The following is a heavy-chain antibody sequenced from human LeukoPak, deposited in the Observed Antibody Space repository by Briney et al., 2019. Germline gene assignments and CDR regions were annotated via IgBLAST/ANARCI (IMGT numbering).Heavy chain of an antibody. Sequence: GGSLRLSCAASGFTFSGSAMHWVRQASGKGLEWVGRIRSKANSYATAYAASVKGRFTISRDDSKNTAYLQMNSLKTEDTAVYYCTSRQPMVGSYYWGQGTLVTVSS. CDR2: IRSKANSYAT. D-gene: IGHD4/OR15-4a*01. J-gene: IGHJ4*02. V-gene: IGHV3-73*01. CDR3: TSRQPMVGSYY. CDR1: GFTFSGSA.